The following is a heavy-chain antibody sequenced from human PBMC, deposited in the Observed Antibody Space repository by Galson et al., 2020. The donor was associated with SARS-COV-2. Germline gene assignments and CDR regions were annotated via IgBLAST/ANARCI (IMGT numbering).Heavy chain of an antibody. CDR3: AREDESGADNAFVI. CDR1: GGSISSSTSY. J-gene: IGHJ3*02. D-gene: IGHD2-21*01. Sequence: SETLSLTCTVSGGSISSSTSYWNWIRQPPGKGLEWIATIYYSGSTFYNASLKSRVIISLDTSKNQFSLKLTSVTAADTAVYHCAREDESGADNAFVIWGQGTMVTVSS. V-gene: IGHV4-39*07. CDR2: IYYSGST.